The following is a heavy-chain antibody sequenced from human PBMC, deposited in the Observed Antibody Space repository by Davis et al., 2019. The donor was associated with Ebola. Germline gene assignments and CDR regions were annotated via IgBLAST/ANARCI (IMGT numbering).Heavy chain of an antibody. CDR2: IYYSGST. Sequence: MPSETLSLTCTVSGGPISSYYWSWIRQPPGKGLEWIGYIYYSGSTNYNPSLKSRVTISVDTSKNQFSLKLSSVTAADTAVYYCAREWFRESGYYYYYGMDVWGQGTTVTVSS. D-gene: IGHD3-10*01. V-gene: IGHV4-59*12. CDR3: AREWFRESGYYYYYGMDV. CDR1: GGPISSYY. J-gene: IGHJ6*02.